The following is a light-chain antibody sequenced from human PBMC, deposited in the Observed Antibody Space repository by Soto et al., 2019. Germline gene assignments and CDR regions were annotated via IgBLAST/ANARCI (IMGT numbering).Light chain of an antibody. V-gene: IGKV1-39*01. Sequence: IQMTQSPLSLSPPVGGKVPLSCRTSQNINSYLSWYQQKPGKAPRLLIYGASSLQVGVPSRFIGSGSGTDFTLTITSLQPEDFATYYCQQSYSFLSFAGGTKVDNK. CDR2: GAS. CDR3: QQSYSFLS. CDR1: QNINSY. J-gene: IGKJ4*01.